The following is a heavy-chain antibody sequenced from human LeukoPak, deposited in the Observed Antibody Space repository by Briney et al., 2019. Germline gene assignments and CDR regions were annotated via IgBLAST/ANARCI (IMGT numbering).Heavy chain of an antibody. J-gene: IGHJ3*02. CDR2: INSYNDNP. V-gene: IGHV1-18*01. CDR1: GYTFTTYG. Sequence: ASVKVSCKASGYTFTTYGISWVRQVPGQGLEWMGWINSYNDNPRFAQKLQGRVTMTTDTSTSTAYMGLRSLRSDDTAVYYCAGDFYCSGGSCHDTFDIWGQGTMVTVSS. D-gene: IGHD2-15*01. CDR3: AGDFYCSGGSCHDTFDI.